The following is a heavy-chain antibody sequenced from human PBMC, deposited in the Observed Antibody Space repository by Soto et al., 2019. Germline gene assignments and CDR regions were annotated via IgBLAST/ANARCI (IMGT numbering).Heavy chain of an antibody. CDR3: AKDPGIAAAGALGPFDQ. CDR2: IGSSGGRT. Sequence: GGSLRLSCAASGFTFSNYAMSWVRQAPGKGLEWVSAIGSSGGRTYYANSVKGRFTISRDNSKNILYLQMDSLRAEDTAVYYCAKDPGIAAAGALGPFDQWGLGTLVTVSS. D-gene: IGHD6-13*01. V-gene: IGHV3-23*01. J-gene: IGHJ4*02. CDR1: GFTFSNYA.